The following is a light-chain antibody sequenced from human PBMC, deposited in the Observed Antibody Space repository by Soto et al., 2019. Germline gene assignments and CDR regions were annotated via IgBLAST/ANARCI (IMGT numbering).Light chain of an antibody. CDR3: SSYTGSSTYVV. J-gene: IGLJ2*01. CDR1: SSDVGGYNY. V-gene: IGLV2-14*01. CDR2: DVS. Sequence: QSALTQPASVSGSPGQWITISCTGSSSDVGGYNYVSWYQQHPGKAPKLMIYDVSNRPSGVSNRFSGSKSGNTASLTISGLQAEDEADYYCSSYTGSSTYVVFGGGTKVTVL.